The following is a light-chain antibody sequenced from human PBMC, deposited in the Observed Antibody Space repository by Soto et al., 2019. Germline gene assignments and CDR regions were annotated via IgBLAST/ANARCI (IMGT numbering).Light chain of an antibody. Sequence: DIQMTQSPSSLSAFVGDRFTMTFRASLTISSYLNWYQQRSGKAPKLLISAASSLESGVPPRFSGSGSGTDFTLTITSLQPEDFATYYCQQSHSIPWTFGQGTKVDIK. J-gene: IGKJ1*01. CDR3: QQSHSIPWT. CDR1: LTISSY. V-gene: IGKV1-39*01. CDR2: AAS.